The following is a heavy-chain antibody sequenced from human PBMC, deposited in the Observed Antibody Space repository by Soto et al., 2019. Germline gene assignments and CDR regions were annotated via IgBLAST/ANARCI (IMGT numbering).Heavy chain of an antibody. CDR1: GFTLSDAW. V-gene: IGHV3-15*01. J-gene: IGHJ5*02. D-gene: IGHD2-15*01. CDR3: TTDLWRIAVVVGSTGYFNP. Sequence: GGSLRLSCAASGFTLSDAWMSWVRQAPGKGLDWVGRIKSKSDGGTTEYAAPVRGRFTISRDDSKNTLYLQMNSLKTEDTAVYYRTTDLWRIAVVVGSTGYFNPWGQGT. CDR2: IKSKSDGGTT.